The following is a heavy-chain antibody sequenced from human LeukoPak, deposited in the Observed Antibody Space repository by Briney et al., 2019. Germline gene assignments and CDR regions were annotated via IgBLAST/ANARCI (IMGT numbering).Heavy chain of an antibody. CDR3: AKSNYFDSGGYYFFDF. CDR2: ISVSGGST. V-gene: IGHV3-23*01. CDR1: GGSLSSYY. D-gene: IGHD3-22*01. J-gene: IGHJ4*02. Sequence: GTLSLTCTVSGGSLSSYYWSWVRQAPGKGLEWVSGISVSGGSTNYAASVKGQFTISRDNSKNTLYLQMNSLRAEDTAVYYCAKSNYFDSGGYYFFDFWGQGTLATVSS.